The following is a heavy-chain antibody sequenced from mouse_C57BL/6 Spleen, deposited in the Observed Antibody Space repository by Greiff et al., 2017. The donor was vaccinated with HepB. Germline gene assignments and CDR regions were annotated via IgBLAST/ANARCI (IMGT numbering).Heavy chain of an antibody. D-gene: IGHD1-1*01. J-gene: IGHJ2*01. CDR2: IYPGSGNT. Sequence: VQLQESGPELVKPGASVKISCKASGYSFTSYYIHWVKQRPGQGLEWIGWIYPGSGNTKYNEKFKGKATLTADTSSSTAYMQLSSLTSEDSAVYYCARSLYGSSLDYWGQGTTLTVSS. V-gene: IGHV1-66*01. CDR3: ARSLYGSSLDY. CDR1: GYSFTSYY.